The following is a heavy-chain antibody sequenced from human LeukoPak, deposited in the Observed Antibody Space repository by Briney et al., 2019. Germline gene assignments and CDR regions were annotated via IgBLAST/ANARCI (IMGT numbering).Heavy chain of an antibody. CDR1: GFTFSDYY. Sequence: GGSLRLSCAASGFTFSDYYMSWLRQAPGKGLEWVSYISSSGSTIYYADSVKGRFTISRDNAKNSLYLQMNSLRAEDTAVYYCARDVLRFLEWLPYFDYWGQGTLVTVSS. CDR2: ISSSGSTI. V-gene: IGHV3-11*01. D-gene: IGHD3-3*01. J-gene: IGHJ4*02. CDR3: ARDVLRFLEWLPYFDY.